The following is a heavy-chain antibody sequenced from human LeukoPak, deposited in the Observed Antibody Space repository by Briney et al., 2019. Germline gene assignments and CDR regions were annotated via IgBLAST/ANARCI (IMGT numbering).Heavy chain of an antibody. J-gene: IGHJ4*02. V-gene: IGHV3-23*01. CDR1: EFTFSSYA. Sequence: PGGSLRLSCAASEFTFSSYAMSWVRQAPGKGLEWVSAISDSGGSTYYADSVKGRFTVSRDNSKNTMYLQMNSLRAEDTAVYYCAKDRRACSSSSCYSRFDYWGQGTLVTASS. D-gene: IGHD2-2*01. CDR3: AKDRRACSSSSCYSRFDY. CDR2: ISDSGGST.